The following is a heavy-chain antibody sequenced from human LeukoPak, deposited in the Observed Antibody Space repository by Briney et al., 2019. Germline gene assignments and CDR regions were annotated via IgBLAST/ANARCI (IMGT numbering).Heavy chain of an antibody. J-gene: IGHJ2*01. CDR3: ARGVRNFDL. CDR2: INPNSGGT. D-gene: IGHD2-21*01. Sequence: ASVKVSCKASGCTFTDYYIHWVRQAPGQGLEWMGWINPNSGGTKYAQKFQGRVTMTRDTSISKAYMELSRLRSDDTAVYYCARGVRNFDLWGRGTLVTVSS. CDR1: GCTFTDYY. V-gene: IGHV1-2*02.